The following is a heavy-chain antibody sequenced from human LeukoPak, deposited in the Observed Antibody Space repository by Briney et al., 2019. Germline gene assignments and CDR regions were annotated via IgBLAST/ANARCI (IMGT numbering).Heavy chain of an antibody. J-gene: IGHJ4*02. CDR1: GFTLSSYW. Sequence: GGSLRLSCAASGFTLSSYWMHWVCQAPGKGLVWVSRINSDGSSTNYADSVKGRFTISRDNAKNTLYLQMNSLRAEDTAVYYCAREPIAVASDCFDYWGQGTLVTVSS. CDR3: AREPIAVASDCFDY. V-gene: IGHV3-74*01. D-gene: IGHD6-19*01. CDR2: INSDGSST.